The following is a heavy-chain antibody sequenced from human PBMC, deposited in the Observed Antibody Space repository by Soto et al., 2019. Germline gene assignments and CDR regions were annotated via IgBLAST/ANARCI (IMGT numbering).Heavy chain of an antibody. CDR2: IHPSGDT. D-gene: IGHD2-15*01. Sequence: QVQLVQSGAELKKPGASVKVACKASGYKFTTYFIHWVRQATGQGLEWMGMIHPSGDTGYAQKFRGRVTITIDTSTTTSYMELRNLTAEDTAVYFSVRGYCTTSPCSGDFQFWGQGTLVTVSS. J-gene: IGHJ1*01. V-gene: IGHV1-46*01. CDR1: GYKFTTYF. CDR3: VRGYCTTSPCSGDFQF.